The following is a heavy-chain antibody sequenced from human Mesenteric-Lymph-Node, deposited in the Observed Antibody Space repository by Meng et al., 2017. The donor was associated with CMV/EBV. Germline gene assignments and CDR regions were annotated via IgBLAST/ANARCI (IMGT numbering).Heavy chain of an antibody. J-gene: IGHJ4*02. Sequence: ASVKVSCKASGYTFTVYYMHWVRQAPGQGLEWMGWINPNSGGTNYAQKFQGRVTMTRDTSISTAYMELSRLRSDDTAVYYCARVGYSYATRASYYFDYWGQGTLVTVSS. CDR3: ARVGYSYATRASYYFDY. V-gene: IGHV1-2*02. CDR1: GYTFTVYY. CDR2: INPNSGGT. D-gene: IGHD5-18*01.